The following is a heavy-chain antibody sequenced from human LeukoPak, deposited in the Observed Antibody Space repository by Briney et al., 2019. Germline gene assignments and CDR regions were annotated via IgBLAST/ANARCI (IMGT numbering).Heavy chain of an antibody. J-gene: IGHJ3*02. CDR3: AGRVYYYDSSGYRPDAFDI. CDR1: GGTFSSYA. Sequence: SVKVSCKASGGTFSSYAISWVRQAPGQGLDWMGGIIPIFGTANYAQKFQGRVTITTDESTSTAYMELSSLRSEDTAVYYCAGRVYYYDSSGYRPDAFDIWGQGTMVTVSS. V-gene: IGHV1-69*05. CDR2: IIPIFGTA. D-gene: IGHD3-22*01.